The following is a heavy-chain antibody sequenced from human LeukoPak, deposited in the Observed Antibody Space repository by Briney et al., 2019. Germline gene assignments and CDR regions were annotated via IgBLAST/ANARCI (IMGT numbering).Heavy chain of an antibody. CDR2: ISGESGTI. Sequence: GGSLRLSCATSGFSFSNYAMSWVRQAPGKGLEWVSAISGESGTIYYADSVKGRFTISRDNSTNTLYLQMYSLTAEDTAVYYCGPREDSTTNAYDYWGQGTLVTVSS. CDR3: GPREDSTTNAYDY. D-gene: IGHD2/OR15-2a*01. CDR1: GFSFSNYA. V-gene: IGHV3-23*01. J-gene: IGHJ4*02.